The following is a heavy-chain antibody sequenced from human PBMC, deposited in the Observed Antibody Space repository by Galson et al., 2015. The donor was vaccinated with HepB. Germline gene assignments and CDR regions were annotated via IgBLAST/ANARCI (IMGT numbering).Heavy chain of an antibody. CDR2: IYYTGST. CDR3: AREDRDGRIDS. J-gene: IGHJ4*02. D-gene: IGHD5-24*01. V-gene: IGHV4-59*01. Sequence: SETLSLTCTVSGGSISTFYWSWIRQPPGKELEWIGSIYYTGSTNYNPSLKNRVTISVATSKNQFSLKLSSVTAADTAVYFCAREDRDGRIDSWGQGTLVTVPS. CDR1: GGSISTFY.